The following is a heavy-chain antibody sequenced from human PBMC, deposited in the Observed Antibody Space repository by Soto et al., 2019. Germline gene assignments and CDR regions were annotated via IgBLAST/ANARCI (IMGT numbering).Heavy chain of an antibody. D-gene: IGHD3-10*01. CDR2: INAGNGNT. V-gene: IGHV1-3*01. Sequence: ASVKVSCKASGYTFTSYAMHWVRQAPGQRLEWMGWINAGNGNTKYSQKFQGRVTITRDTSASTAYMELSSLRSEDTAVYYCARARESGILWFGESPGDYYYYYMDVWGKGTTVTVSS. CDR3: ARARESGILWFGESPGDYYYYYMDV. J-gene: IGHJ6*03. CDR1: GYTFTSYA.